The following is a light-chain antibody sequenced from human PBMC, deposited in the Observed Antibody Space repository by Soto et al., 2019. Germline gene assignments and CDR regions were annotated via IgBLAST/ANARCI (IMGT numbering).Light chain of an antibody. CDR2: GNS. Sequence: QSVLTQPPSVSGAPGQRVAISYTGSSANIGAGYDVHWYQQLPGTAPKLLIYGNSNRPSGVPDRFSGSKSGTSASLAITGLKTEDEADYYCQSYDSSLSGLFGGGTKLTVL. CDR1: SANIGAGYD. CDR3: QSYDSSLSGL. V-gene: IGLV1-40*01. J-gene: IGLJ2*01.